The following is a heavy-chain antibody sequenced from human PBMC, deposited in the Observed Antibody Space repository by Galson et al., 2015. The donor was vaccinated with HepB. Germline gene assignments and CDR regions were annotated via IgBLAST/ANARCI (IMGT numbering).Heavy chain of an antibody. Sequence: SVKVSCKASGYTFTGYYMHWVRQAPGQGLEWMGWINPNSGGTNYAQKFQGRVTMTRDTSISTAYMELSRLRSDDTAVYYCARRAHSGSPIDYGGQRTLVTVSS. CDR2: INPNSGGT. D-gene: IGHD3-22*01. V-gene: IGHV1-2*02. CDR3: ARRAHSGSPIDY. CDR1: GYTFTGYY. J-gene: IGHJ4*02.